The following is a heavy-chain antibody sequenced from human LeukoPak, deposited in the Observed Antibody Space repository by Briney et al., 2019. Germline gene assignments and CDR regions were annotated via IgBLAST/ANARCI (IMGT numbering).Heavy chain of an antibody. J-gene: IGHJ4*02. CDR3: AREGVAATGLDY. V-gene: IGHV1-46*01. CDR1: GYTFSIYN. CDR2: INPSGGSA. D-gene: IGHD6-13*01. Sequence: ASVKVSCKASGYTFSIYNMHWVRQAPGQGLEWMGIINPSGGSASDTQKFQGRVTMARDTSTSTLYMELSSLRSEDTAVYYCAREGVAATGLDYWGQGTLVTVSS.